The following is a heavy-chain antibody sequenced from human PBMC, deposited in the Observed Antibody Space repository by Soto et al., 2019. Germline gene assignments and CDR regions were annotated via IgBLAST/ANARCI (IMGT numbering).Heavy chain of an antibody. CDR1: GGSISSNY. J-gene: IGHJ4*02. CDR3: ARYRREAVAGYTLDN. V-gene: IGHV4-59*01. Sequence: LSLTCTVSGGSISSNYWTWIRQPPGKGLEWIGYVYNSGSTNYNPSLKSRVTISEDTSRSQFSLKVNSMTAADTAVYYCARYRREAVAGYTLDNWGQGILVTVSS. CDR2: VYNSGST. D-gene: IGHD6-13*01.